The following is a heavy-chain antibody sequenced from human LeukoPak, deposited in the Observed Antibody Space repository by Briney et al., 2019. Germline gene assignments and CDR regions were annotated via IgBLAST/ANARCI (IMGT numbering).Heavy chain of an antibody. D-gene: IGHD1-1*01. CDR1: GFIFTAYG. Sequence: GGSLTLSCAASGFIFTAYGMYWVRQAPGKGLEWVAFVRKDATEKKYADSVEGRFTISRDDSENTVYLKMNNLRVDDTAVYYCAKRSGPNSGPFDSRGQGTPVIVSS. CDR2: VRKDATEK. CDR3: AKRSGPNSGPFDS. V-gene: IGHV3-30*02. J-gene: IGHJ4*02.